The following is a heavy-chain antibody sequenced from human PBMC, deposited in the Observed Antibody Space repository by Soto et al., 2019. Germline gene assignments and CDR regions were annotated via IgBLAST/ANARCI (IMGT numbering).Heavy chain of an antibody. CDR1: GYTFTGYY. V-gene: IGHV1-2*04. Sequence: ASVKVSCKASGYTFTGYYMHWVRQAPGQGLEWMGWINPNSGGTNYAQKFQGWVTMTRDTSISTAYMELSRLRSDDTAVYYCAVEYSSSRSLKYWGQGTLVTVSS. D-gene: IGHD6-6*01. J-gene: IGHJ4*02. CDR3: AVEYSSSRSLKY. CDR2: INPNSGGT.